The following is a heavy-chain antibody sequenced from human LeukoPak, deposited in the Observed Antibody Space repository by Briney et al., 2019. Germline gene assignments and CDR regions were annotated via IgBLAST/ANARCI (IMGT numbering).Heavy chain of an antibody. J-gene: IGHJ5*02. CDR1: GGTFSSYA. CDR2: IIPIFGTA. D-gene: IGHD3-10*01. CDR3: ARDRFGVPGANWFDP. V-gene: IGHV1-69*01. Sequence: SVNVSCRASGGTFSSYAISWVRQAPGQGLEWMGGIIPIFGTANYAQKFQGRVTITADESTSTAYMELSSLRSEDTAVYYCARDRFGVPGANWFDPWGQGTLVTVSS.